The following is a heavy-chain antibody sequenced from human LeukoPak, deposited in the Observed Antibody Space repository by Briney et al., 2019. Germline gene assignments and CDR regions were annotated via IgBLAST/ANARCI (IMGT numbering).Heavy chain of an antibody. CDR2: IWYDGSNK. J-gene: IGHJ4*02. CDR3: ARDWSRFGELLYY. CDR1: GFTLSIYA. V-gene: IGHV3-33*08. Sequence: PGRSLRLSCAASGFTLSIYAMHWVRQAPGKGLEWVAVIWYDGSNKYYADSVKGRFTISRDNSKNTLYLQMNSLRAEDTAVYSCARDWSRFGELLYYWGQGTLVTVSS. D-gene: IGHD3-10*01.